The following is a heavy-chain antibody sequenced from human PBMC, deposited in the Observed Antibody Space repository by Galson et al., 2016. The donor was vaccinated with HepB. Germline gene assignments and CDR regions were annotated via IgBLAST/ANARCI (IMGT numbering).Heavy chain of an antibody. CDR1: GFTFGKYG. V-gene: IGHV3-33*06. CDR3: AKDPGRDGGMDV. J-gene: IGHJ6*02. CDR2: VWFDETTK. D-gene: IGHD5-24*01. Sequence: SLRLSCAVSGFTFGKYGVHWVRQAPGKGLDWVAVVWFDETTKYYADSVKGRFTISRDNSKNTVYLHMNSLRAEDTAVYYCAKDPGRDGGMDVWGQGTTVTFFS.